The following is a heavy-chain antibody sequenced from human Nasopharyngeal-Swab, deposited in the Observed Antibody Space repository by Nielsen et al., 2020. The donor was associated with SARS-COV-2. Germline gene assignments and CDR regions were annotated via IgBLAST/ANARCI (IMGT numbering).Heavy chain of an antibody. V-gene: IGHV5-51*01. J-gene: IGHJ6*02. CDR3: ARQYDSSGYYSYYYYGMDV. D-gene: IGHD3-22*01. Sequence: GESLKISCKGSGYSFTSYWIGWVRQMPGKGLEWLGIIYPGDSDTRYSPSFPGQVTISADKSISTAYLQWSSLKASDTAMYYCARQYDSSGYYSYYYYGMDVWGQGTTVPVSS. CDR1: GYSFTSYW. CDR2: IYPGDSDT.